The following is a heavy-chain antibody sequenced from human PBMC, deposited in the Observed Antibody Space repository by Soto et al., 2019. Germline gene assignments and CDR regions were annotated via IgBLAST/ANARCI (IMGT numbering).Heavy chain of an antibody. CDR1: GFDVSSNS. CDR2: IHSDGNT. J-gene: IGHJ5*01. Sequence: EVQLVETGGGLIQPGGSLRLSCAGSGFDVSSNSMNWVRQAPGKGLEWLSLIHSDGNTKYADSVKGRFTIARDSSENTVYLQMTSLRAEDTAVYYCARHVWLESWCQGTLVTVSS. V-gene: IGHV3-53*02. CDR3: ARHVWLES.